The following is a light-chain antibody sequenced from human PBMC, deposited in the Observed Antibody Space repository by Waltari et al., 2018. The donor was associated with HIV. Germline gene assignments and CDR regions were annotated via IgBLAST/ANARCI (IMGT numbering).Light chain of an antibody. Sequence: SYELTQPPSVSVSPGQTARITCSGDALPQQYAYWYQQKPGQAPVLVIYKDSERPSGIPERFSGSSSGTTVTLTISGVQAEDEADYYCQSADSSGHVVFGGGTKLTVL. V-gene: IGLV3-25*03. CDR3: QSADSSGHVV. CDR2: KDS. CDR1: ALPQQY. J-gene: IGLJ2*01.